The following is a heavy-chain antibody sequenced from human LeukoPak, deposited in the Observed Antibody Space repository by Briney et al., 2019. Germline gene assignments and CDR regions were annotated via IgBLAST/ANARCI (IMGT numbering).Heavy chain of an antibody. J-gene: IGHJ4*02. CDR3: AKDQIPGIAVAAVDY. CDR1: GFTFSSYA. V-gene: IGHV3-23*01. CDR2: ISGSGGST. Sequence: PGGSLRPSCAASGFTFSSYAMSWVRQAPGKGLEWVSAISGSGGSTYYADSVKGRFTISRDNSKNTLYLQMNSLRAEDTAVYYCAKDQIPGIAVAAVDYWGQGTLVTVSS. D-gene: IGHD6-19*01.